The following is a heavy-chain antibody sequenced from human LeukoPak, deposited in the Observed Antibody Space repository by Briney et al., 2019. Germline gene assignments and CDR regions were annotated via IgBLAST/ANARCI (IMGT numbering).Heavy chain of an antibody. J-gene: IGHJ4*02. CDR1: GFTFSSYA. V-gene: IGHV3-30-3*01. CDR2: ISYDGSSK. D-gene: IGHD6-19*01. CDR3: ARGEYSSGWYPV. Sequence: GGSLRLSCAASGFTFSSYAMHWVRQAPGKGLEWVAVISYDGSSKYYADSVKGRFTISRDNSKNTLYLQMNSLRAEDTAVYYCARGEYSSGWYPVWGQGTLVTVSS.